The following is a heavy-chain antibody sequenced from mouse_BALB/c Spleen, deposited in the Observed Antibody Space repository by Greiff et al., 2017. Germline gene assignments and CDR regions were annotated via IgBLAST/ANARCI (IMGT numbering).Heavy chain of an antibody. J-gene: IGHJ2*01. D-gene: IGHD2-14*01. CDR3: ARSYRYDRYYFDY. CDR2: IDPANGNT. Sequence: EVKLQESGAELVKPGASVKLSCTASGFNIKDTYMHWVKQRPEQGLEWIGRIDPANGNTKYDPKFQGKATITADTSSNTAYLQLSSLTSEDTAVYYCARSYRYDRYYFDYWGQGTTLTVSS. V-gene: IGHV14-3*02. CDR1: GFNIKDTY.